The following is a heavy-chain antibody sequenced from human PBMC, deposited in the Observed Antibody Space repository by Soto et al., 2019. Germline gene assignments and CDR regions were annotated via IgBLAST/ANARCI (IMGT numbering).Heavy chain of an antibody. Sequence: ASVKVSCKASGYTFTSYGISWVRQAPGQGLEWMGWISTDNGNTDYAQKFQGRVTMTTDTSTGTAYMELRSLRSDDTAVYYCARDSPVASRDWFDPWGQGTPVTVS. CDR1: GYTFTSYG. CDR2: ISTDNGNT. V-gene: IGHV1-18*04. CDR3: ARDSPVASRDWFDP. J-gene: IGHJ5*02.